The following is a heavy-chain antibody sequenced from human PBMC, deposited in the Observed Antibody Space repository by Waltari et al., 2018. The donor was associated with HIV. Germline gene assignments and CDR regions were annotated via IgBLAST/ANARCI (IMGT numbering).Heavy chain of an antibody. CDR2: IKGKPDGGTA. J-gene: IGHJ4*02. V-gene: IGHV3-15*02. CDR3: MTDPYYDLWTGHYKAAL. CDR1: GLIFSDAW. Sequence: EVQLVESGGALVKPGGSLRLSCTVSGLIFSDAWMSWVRQAPGKGLEWVGRIKGKPDGGTADYAAPIKGRFTISRDDSKNTLYLRMSSLMPEDTALYYCMTDPYYDLWTGHYKAALWGQGTLVTVSS. D-gene: IGHD3-9*01.